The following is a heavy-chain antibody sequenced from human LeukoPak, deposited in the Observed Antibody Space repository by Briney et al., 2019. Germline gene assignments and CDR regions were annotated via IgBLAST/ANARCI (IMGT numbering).Heavy chain of an antibody. CDR2: ITTSGSTI. V-gene: IGHV3-48*03. CDR3: VRDRDIAYLRADF. CDR1: GFTFTNHE. J-gene: IGHJ4*02. Sequence: GGSLRLSCVASGFTFTNHEMNWVRQAPGKGLEWVSYITTSGSTIYYADSVKGRFTISRDNAKNSLYLQMNSLRAEDAAVYYCVRDRDIAYLRADFWGQGTLVTVSS. D-gene: IGHD5-12*01.